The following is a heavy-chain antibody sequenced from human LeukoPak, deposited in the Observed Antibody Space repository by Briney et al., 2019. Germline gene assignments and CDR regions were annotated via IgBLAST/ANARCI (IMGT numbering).Heavy chain of an antibody. CDR3: ARLKFYDSTGYSPGHYMDV. Sequence: SETLSLTCTVSGGPIYSYYWSWIRQTAGKRLEWIGRLYPGVSTDYNPSLKSRVTMSVDTSKNQFALKLSAVTAADTAVYYCARLKFYDSTGYSPGHYMDVWGKGTTVTVSS. CDR1: GGPIYSYY. CDR2: LYPGVST. J-gene: IGHJ6*03. V-gene: IGHV4-4*07. D-gene: IGHD3-22*01.